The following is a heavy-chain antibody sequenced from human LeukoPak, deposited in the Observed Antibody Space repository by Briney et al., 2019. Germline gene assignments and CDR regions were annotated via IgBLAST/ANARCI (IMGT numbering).Heavy chain of an antibody. CDR1: GYTFTGHY. D-gene: IGHD7-27*01. CDR2: INPNSGGT. CDR3: ARGATAGTGDLGY. V-gene: IGHV1-2*06. Sequence: ASVKVSCKASGYTFTGHYMHWVRQAAGQGLEWMGRINPNSGGTNYAQKFQGRVTMTRDTSISTAYMELSRLRSDATAVYYCARGATAGTGDLGYWGQGTLVTVSS. J-gene: IGHJ4*02.